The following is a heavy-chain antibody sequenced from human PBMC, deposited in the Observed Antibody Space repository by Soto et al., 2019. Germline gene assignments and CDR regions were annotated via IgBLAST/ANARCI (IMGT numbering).Heavy chain of an antibody. CDR2: INPNSGGT. J-gene: IGHJ4*02. V-gene: IGHV1-2*04. Sequence: ASVKVSCKASGYTFTGYYMHWVRQAPGQGLEWMGWINPNSGGTNYAQKFQGWVTMTRDTSISTAYMELSRLRSDDTAVYYCARAEGYCSGGRCYYYGFDYWGQGTLVTVSS. CDR1: GYTFTGYY. D-gene: IGHD2-15*01. CDR3: ARAEGYCSGGRCYYYGFDY.